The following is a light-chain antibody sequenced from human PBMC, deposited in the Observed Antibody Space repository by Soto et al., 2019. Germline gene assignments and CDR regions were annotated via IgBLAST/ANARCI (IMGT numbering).Light chain of an antibody. Sequence: DIVMTQSPDSLAVSLGERATINCKSSQSVSYSSNNKNFLAWYQQKPGQPPKLLIYWASTRESGVPDRFSGSGSGTDFTLTISSLQAEDVAVYSCQQYYSAPLTFGGGTKVEI. CDR1: QSVSYSSNNKNF. CDR3: QQYYSAPLT. CDR2: WAS. J-gene: IGKJ4*01. V-gene: IGKV4-1*01.